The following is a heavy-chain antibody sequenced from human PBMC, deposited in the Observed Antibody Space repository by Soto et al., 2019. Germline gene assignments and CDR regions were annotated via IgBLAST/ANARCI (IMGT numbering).Heavy chain of an antibody. CDR3: ATVRRARHRTFYFDP. J-gene: IGHJ5*02. Sequence: QVQLQESGPGLVKPSETLSLTCTASSGSISSNYWSWIRQPPGKGLEWIGYISSSGSTSYNASLQRRVSISVDTSRSQISLRLTSVPAADTAVYYCATVRRARHRTFYFDPWGRGTRVTVSS. CDR1: SGSISSNY. CDR2: ISSSGST. V-gene: IGHV4-59*01. D-gene: IGHD2-8*01.